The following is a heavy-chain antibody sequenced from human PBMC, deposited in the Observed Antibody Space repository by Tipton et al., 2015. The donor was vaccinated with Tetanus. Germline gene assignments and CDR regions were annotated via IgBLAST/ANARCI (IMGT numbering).Heavy chain of an antibody. V-gene: IGHV4-61*01. Sequence: LRLSCTVSGGSVNDARFYWTWIRQPPGKALEWVAHIYYSGSATYNPSVASRATVSIDMSKNQFSLRLTSATAADTAVYYCARGTWLYTSTYHRHWLDPWGQGTLVTVSS. CDR2: IYYSGSA. CDR3: ARGTWLYTSTYHRHWLDP. CDR1: GGSVNDARFY. J-gene: IGHJ5*02. D-gene: IGHD6-13*01.